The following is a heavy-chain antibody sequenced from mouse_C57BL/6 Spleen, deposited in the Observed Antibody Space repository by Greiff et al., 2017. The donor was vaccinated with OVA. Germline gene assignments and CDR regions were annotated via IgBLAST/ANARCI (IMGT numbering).Heavy chain of an antibody. CDR3: ARDLTTVVDNFDV. CDR2: ISDGGSYT. CDR1: GFTFSSYA. D-gene: IGHD1-1*01. V-gene: IGHV5-4*01. J-gene: IGHJ1*03. Sequence: EVKLMESGGGLVKPGGSLKLSCAASGFTFSSYAMSWVRQTPEKRLEWVATISDGGSYTYYPDNVKGRFTISRDNAKNNLYLHMSHLKSEDTALYYCARDLTTVVDNFDVWGTGTTVTVAS.